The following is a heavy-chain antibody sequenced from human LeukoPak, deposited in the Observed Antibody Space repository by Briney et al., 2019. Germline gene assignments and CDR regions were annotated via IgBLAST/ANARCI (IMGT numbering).Heavy chain of an antibody. J-gene: IGHJ4*02. CDR2: IYYSGST. D-gene: IGHD4-17*01. CDR3: AREGGAYGDYNPY. Sequence: KPSETLSLTCTVSGGSISSYYWSWIRQPPGKGLEWIGYIYYSGSTNYNPSLKSRVTISVDTSKNQFSLKLSSVTAADTAVYYCAREGGAYGDYNPYWGQGTLVTVSS. CDR1: GGSISSYY. V-gene: IGHV4-59*01.